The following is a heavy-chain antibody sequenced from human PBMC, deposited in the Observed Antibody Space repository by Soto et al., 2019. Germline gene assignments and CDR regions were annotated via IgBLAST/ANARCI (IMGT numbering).Heavy chain of an antibody. J-gene: IGHJ5*02. CDR3: AISGVITGWFDP. CDR1: GGTFSSYA. CDR2: IIPMFETT. Sequence: SVKVSCKASGGTFSSYAISLVRQAPGQGPEWMGGIIPMFETTKYAQKLQGRVTITADESTSTAYLEVSSLRSEDTAVYYCAISGVITGWFDPWGQGTLVTVSS. D-gene: IGHD3-3*01. V-gene: IGHV1-69*13.